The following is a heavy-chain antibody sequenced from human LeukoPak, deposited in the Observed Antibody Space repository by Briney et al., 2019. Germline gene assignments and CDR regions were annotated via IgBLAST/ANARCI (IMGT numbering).Heavy chain of an antibody. D-gene: IGHD5-18*01. Sequence: ASVKVSYKASGYTFTGYYMHWVRQAPGQGLEWMGWINPNSGGTNYAQKFQGRVTMTRDTSISTAYMELSRLRSDDTAVYYCARERSGYSYGPGVYYFDYWGQGTLVTVSS. CDR1: GYTFTGYY. CDR2: INPNSGGT. CDR3: ARERSGYSYGPGVYYFDY. V-gene: IGHV1-2*02. J-gene: IGHJ4*02.